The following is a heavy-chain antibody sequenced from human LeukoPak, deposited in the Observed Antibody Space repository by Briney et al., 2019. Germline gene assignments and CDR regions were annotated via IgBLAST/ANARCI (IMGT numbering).Heavy chain of an antibody. V-gene: IGHV1-24*01. CDR3: ARDEVGGGPDAFDI. D-gene: IGHD1-26*01. J-gene: IGHJ3*02. Sequence: ASVKVSCKVSGYTLTELSMHWVRQAPGKGLEWMGGFDPEDGETIYAQKFQGRVTMTEDTSTDTAYMELSSLRSDDTAVYYCARDEVGGGPDAFDIWGQGTMVTVSS. CDR1: GYTLTELS. CDR2: FDPEDGET.